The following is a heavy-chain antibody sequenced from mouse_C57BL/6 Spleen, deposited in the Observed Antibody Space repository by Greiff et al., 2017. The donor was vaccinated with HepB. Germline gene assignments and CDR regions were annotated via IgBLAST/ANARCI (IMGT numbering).Heavy chain of an antibody. CDR1: GYTFTSYW. V-gene: IGHV1-55*01. Sequence: QVQLQQPGAELVKPGASVKMSCKASGYTFTSYWLTWVKQRPGQGLEWIGDIYPGSGSTNYNEKFKSKATLTVDTSSSTAYMQLSSLTSEDSAVYYCARAYYGSSYFDYWGQGTTLTVSS. J-gene: IGHJ2*01. CDR3: ARAYYGSSYFDY. CDR2: IYPGSGST. D-gene: IGHD1-1*01.